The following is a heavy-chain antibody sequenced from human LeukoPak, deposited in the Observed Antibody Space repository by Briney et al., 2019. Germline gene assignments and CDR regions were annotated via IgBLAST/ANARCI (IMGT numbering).Heavy chain of an antibody. CDR1: GYTFTSYY. CDR3: ARDRYGSGSYELRTNWFDP. D-gene: IGHD3-10*01. Sequence: ASVKVSCKASGYTFTSYYMHWVRQAPGQGLEWMGIINPSGGSTSYAQKFQGRVTITTDESTSTAYMELSSLRPEDTAAYYCARDRYGSGSYELRTNWFDPWGQGTLVTVSS. V-gene: IGHV1-46*01. J-gene: IGHJ5*02. CDR2: INPSGGST.